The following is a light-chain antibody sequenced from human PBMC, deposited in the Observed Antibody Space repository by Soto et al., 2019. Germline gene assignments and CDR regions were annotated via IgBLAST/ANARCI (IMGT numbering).Light chain of an antibody. CDR2: AAS. V-gene: IGKV1-39*01. CDR3: QQSYSTPLT. J-gene: IGKJ4*01. Sequence: DIQMTQSPSSLSASVGDRVTITCRASQSITSYLNWYQQRPGKAPKVLIYAASSLQSGVPLRFSSSGSGTDFTLTISSLQPEDFATYYCQQSYSTPLTFGGGTKVDIK. CDR1: QSITSY.